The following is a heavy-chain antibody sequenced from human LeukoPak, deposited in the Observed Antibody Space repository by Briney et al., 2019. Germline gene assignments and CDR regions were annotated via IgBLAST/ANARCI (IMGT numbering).Heavy chain of an antibody. V-gene: IGHV4-30-4*01. CDR1: GGSISSGDYY. CDR3: ARGRRVLWFGAPAPFDP. CDR2: IYYSGST. J-gene: IGHJ5*02. D-gene: IGHD3-10*01. Sequence: PSQTLSLTCTVSGGSISSGDYYWSWIRQPPGKGLEWIGYIYYSGSTYYNPSLKSRVTISVDTSKNQFSLKLCSVTAADTAVYYCARGRRVLWFGAPAPFDPWGQGTLVTVSS.